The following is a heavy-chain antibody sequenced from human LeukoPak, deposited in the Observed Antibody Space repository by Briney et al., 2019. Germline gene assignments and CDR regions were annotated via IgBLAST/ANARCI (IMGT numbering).Heavy chain of an antibody. CDR1: GYTFTSYY. CDR3: ATAGPSSRWLQFSSAGY. V-gene: IGHV1-46*01. D-gene: IGHD5-24*01. J-gene: IGHJ4*02. CDR2: INPSGGST. Sequence: ASVKVSCKASGYTFTSYYMHWVRQAPGQGLEWMGIINPSGGSTSYAQKFQGRVTVTRDTSTSTVYMELSSLRSEDTAVYYCATAGPSSRWLQFSSAGYWGQGTLVTVSS.